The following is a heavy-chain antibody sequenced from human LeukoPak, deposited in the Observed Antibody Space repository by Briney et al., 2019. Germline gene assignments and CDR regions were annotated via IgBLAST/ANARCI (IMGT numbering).Heavy chain of an antibody. V-gene: IGHV3-30*02. CDR1: GFNFRTYG. D-gene: IGHD3-22*01. J-gene: IGHJ4*02. Sequence: GGSLRLSCAASGFNFRTYGMHWVRQAPGKGLEWVAFIQFDESSKNYADSVKGRFTISRDNSKNTVYLQVNSLRAEDTAVYYCAKEDGTVVVSTFGDWGQGTLVIVSP. CDR3: AKEDGTVVVSTFGD. CDR2: IQFDESSK.